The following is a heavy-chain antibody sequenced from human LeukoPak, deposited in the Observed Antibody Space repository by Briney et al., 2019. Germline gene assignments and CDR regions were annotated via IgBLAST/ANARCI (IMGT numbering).Heavy chain of an antibody. J-gene: IGHJ6*02. Sequence: GGSLRLSCITSGFAFNTYAMHWVRQAPGKGLEWISYISPASNTIYYAGSVKGRFTISRDNAKNSVFLQMNSLRAEDTAVYYCAREGVWRQQLVDYYYGMDVWGQGTTVTVSS. V-gene: IGHV3-48*01. D-gene: IGHD6-13*01. CDR2: ISPASNTI. CDR3: AREGVWRQQLVDYYYGMDV. CDR1: GFAFNTYA.